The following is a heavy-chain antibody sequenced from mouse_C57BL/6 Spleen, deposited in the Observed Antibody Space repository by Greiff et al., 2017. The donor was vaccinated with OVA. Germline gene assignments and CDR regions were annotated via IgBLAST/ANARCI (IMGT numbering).Heavy chain of an antibody. V-gene: IGHV3-6*01. CDR2: ISYDGSN. Sequence: EVQLQQSGPGLVKPSQSLSLTCSVTGYSIPSGYYWNWIRQFPGNKLEWMGYISYDGSNNYNPSLKNRISITRDTSKNQFFLKLNSVTTEDTATYYCAKWLDAMDYWGQGTSVTVSS. CDR1: GYSIPSGYY. D-gene: IGHD2-2*01. J-gene: IGHJ4*01. CDR3: AKWLDAMDY.